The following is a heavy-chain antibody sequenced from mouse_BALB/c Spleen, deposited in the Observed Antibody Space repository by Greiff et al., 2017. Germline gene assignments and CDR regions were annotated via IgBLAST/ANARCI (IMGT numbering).Heavy chain of an antibody. CDR2: ISNLAYSI. J-gene: IGHJ2*01. D-gene: IGHD2-14*01. CDR1: GFTFSDLG. Sequence: EVQPVASGGGSVQPGGSRKLSCAASGFTFSDLGMAWGRQAPGKGPEWVAFISNLAYSIYYADTVTGRFTISGENAKNTLYLEMSSLRSEDTAMYYCARRDRYDEGAFDYWGQGTTLTVSS. V-gene: IGHV5-15*02. CDR3: ARRDRYDEGAFDY.